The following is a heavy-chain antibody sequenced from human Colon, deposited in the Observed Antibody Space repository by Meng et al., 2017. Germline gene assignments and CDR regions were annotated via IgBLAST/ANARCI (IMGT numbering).Heavy chain of an antibody. D-gene: IGHD4-17*01. J-gene: IGHJ5*02. CDR1: GASVSSESHY. V-gene: IGHV4-61*03. CDR2: IYYTVNT. CDR3: ARVNGAFDEAWFDP. Sequence: QVQVQEAGPGLVRASETLSPTCSVSGASVSSESHYWSWIRQSPGKGLEWIGYIYYTVNTNYNPSIESRVSMSLDTSKNHFSLHLTSVTAADTAIYYCARVNGAFDEAWFDPWGQGTLVTVSS.